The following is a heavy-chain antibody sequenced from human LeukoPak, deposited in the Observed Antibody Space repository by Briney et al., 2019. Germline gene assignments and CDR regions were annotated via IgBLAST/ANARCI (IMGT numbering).Heavy chain of an antibody. V-gene: IGHV3-23*01. J-gene: IGHJ4*02. CDR3: AKAAAAPGFDF. CDR2: VSGSGDRM. D-gene: IGHD6-13*01. CDR1: GFTSSSYA. Sequence: GGPLRLSCAASGFTSSSYALNWVRQAPGKGLEWVATVSGSGDRMYHADSVKGRFTISRDNSKNTIYLQMNSLRAEDTALYYCAKAAAAPGFDFWGQGTLVTVSS.